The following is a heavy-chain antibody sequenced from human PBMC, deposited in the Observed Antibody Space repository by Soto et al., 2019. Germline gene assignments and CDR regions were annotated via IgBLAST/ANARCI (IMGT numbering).Heavy chain of an antibody. D-gene: IGHD1-26*01. J-gene: IGHJ4*02. CDR2: TRHDGSNT. Sequence: QVHLVESGGGVVQPGRSLRLSCAASGFTFSGYGMHWVRQAPGKGLEWVAITRHDGSNTYYADSVRGRFTISRDNSKKTLYLQMDSLRAEDTAVYYCAREGVGATTFFGYFDYWGQGTLVTVSS. V-gene: IGHV3-33*01. CDR1: GFTFSGYG. CDR3: AREGVGATTFFGYFDY.